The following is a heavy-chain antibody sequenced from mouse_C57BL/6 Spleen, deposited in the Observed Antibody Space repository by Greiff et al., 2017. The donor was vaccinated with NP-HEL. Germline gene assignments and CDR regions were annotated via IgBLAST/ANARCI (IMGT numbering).Heavy chain of an antibody. CDR2: IDPSDSYT. V-gene: IGHV1-50*01. CDR3: ARERGSDSSGPGNYAMDY. Sequence: QVQLQQPGAELVKPGASVKLSCKASGYTFTSYWMQWVKQRPGQGLEWIGEIDPSDSYTNYNQKFKGKATLTVDTSSSTAYMQLSSLTSEYSAVYYCARERGSDSSGPGNYAMDYWGQGTSVTVSS. D-gene: IGHD3-2*02. J-gene: IGHJ4*01. CDR1: GYTFTSYW.